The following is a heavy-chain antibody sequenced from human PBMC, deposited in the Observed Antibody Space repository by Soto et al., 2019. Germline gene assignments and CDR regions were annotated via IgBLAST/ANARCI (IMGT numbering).Heavy chain of an antibody. Sequence: QVHLQESGPGLVKPSGTLSLTCAVSGGSISSSNYWSWVRQPPGMGLEWIGEIYHSGTTHYNPSLKSRVIISVDKSKNQFSLNRNSVTDADTAVYYCARSIYSSVWVPYGLDVWGQGTTVTVSS. J-gene: IGHJ6*02. CDR3: ARSIYSSVWVPYGLDV. D-gene: IGHD6-19*01. CDR2: IYHSGTT. V-gene: IGHV4-4*02. CDR1: GGSISSSNY.